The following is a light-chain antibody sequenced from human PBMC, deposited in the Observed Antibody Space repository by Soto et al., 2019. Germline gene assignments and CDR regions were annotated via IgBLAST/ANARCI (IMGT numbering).Light chain of an antibody. J-gene: IGKJ5*01. V-gene: IGKV3D-20*02. CDR3: QQRKYWPPLT. CDR1: QSVNSNY. Sequence: EIVLTQSPGTLSLSPGERATLSCRASQSVNSNYLAWYQQKPGQGPRLLMYGASSRATGIPDRFSGSGSGTDFTLTISRLEPEDFAVYYCQQRKYWPPLTFGQGTRLE. CDR2: GAS.